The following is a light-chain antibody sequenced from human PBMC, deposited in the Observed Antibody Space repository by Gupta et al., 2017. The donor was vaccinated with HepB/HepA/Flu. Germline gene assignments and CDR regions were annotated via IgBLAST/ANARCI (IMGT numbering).Light chain of an antibody. CDR3: QQYKSWPLT. CDR1: QSVSSN. J-gene: IGKJ4*01. CDR2: GAS. V-gene: IGKV3-15*01. Sequence: EIEMTQSLATLSVSPGERATLSCWASQSVSSNLAWYQQKPGQVPRLLISGASTRATGVSARISGSGSGTEFTLTISSLQSEDFAVYYCQQYKSWPLTFGGGTKVEIK.